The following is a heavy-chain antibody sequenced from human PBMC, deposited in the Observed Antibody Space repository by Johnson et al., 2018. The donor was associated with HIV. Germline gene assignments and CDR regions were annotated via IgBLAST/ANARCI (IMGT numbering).Heavy chain of an antibody. CDR1: GFTFSDYY. D-gene: IGHD1-26*01. Sequence: QVQLVVSGGGLVKPGGSLRLSCAASGFTFSDYYMSWIRQAPGKGLEWVSYIGGSDTTIYYADSVKGRFTISRDNSKNTLYLQMNNLKTEDTAVYYCTRGGGSFLMHAFDIWGQGTMVTVSS. CDR2: IGGSDTTI. J-gene: IGHJ3*02. V-gene: IGHV3-11*01. CDR3: TRGGGSFLMHAFDI.